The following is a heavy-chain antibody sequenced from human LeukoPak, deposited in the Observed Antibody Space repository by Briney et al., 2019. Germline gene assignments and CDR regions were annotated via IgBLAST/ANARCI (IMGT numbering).Heavy chain of an antibody. CDR3: AKYLGYCSGGSSSLGDY. CDR2: IKEDGSKK. CDR1: GGTFSSYW. Sequence: ASVKVSCKASGGTFSSYWMSWVRQAPGKGLEWVANIKEDGSKKYYVDSVKGRFTMSRDNSKNTLYLQMNSLRAEDTAVYYCAKYLGYCSGGSSSLGDYWGQGTLVTVSS. D-gene: IGHD2-15*01. J-gene: IGHJ4*02. V-gene: IGHV3-7*01.